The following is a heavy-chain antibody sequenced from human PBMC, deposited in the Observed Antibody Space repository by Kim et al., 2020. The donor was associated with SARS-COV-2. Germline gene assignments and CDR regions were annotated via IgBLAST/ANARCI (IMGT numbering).Heavy chain of an antibody. CDR3: ARLRNYDFWSGYYKAWFDP. J-gene: IGHJ5*02. CDR1: GGSISSYY. Sequence: SETLSLTCTVSGGSISSYYWSWIRQPPGKGLEWIGYIYYSGSTNYNPSLKSRVTISVDTSKNQFSLKLSSVTAADTAVYYCARLRNYDFWSGYYKAWFDPWGQGTLVTVSS. V-gene: IGHV4-59*08. CDR2: IYYSGST. D-gene: IGHD3-3*01.